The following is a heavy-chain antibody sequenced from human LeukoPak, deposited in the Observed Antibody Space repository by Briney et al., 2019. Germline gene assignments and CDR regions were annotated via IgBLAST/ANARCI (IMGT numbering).Heavy chain of an antibody. D-gene: IGHD3-22*01. V-gene: IGHV4-39*01. J-gene: IGHJ4*02. CDR3: ARRDHYDSRGYFDY. CDR1: GGSISSSSYY. Sequence: SETLSLTCTVSGGSISSSSYYWGWIRQPPGKGLEWIGSIYYTANTYYNSSLKSRVTISVDTSKNQFSLKLSSVTAADSAVYYCARRDHYDSRGYFDYWGQGTLVTVSS. CDR2: IYYTANT.